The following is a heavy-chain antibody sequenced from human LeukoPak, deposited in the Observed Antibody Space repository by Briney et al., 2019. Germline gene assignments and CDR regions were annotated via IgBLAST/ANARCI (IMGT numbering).Heavy chain of an antibody. D-gene: IGHD6-19*01. V-gene: IGHV3-21*04. CDR2: ISSSSSYI. CDR1: GFTFSSYS. Sequence: PGGSLRLSCAASGFTFSSYSMNWVRQAPGKGLEGVSSISSSSSYIYYADSVKGRFTISRDNAKNTLYLQMNSLRAEDTAVYYCAKDSQWLPTPEYFQHWGQGTLVTVSS. CDR3: AKDSQWLPTPEYFQH. J-gene: IGHJ1*01.